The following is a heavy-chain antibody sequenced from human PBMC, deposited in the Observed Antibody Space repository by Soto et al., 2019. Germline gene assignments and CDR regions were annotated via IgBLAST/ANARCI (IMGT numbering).Heavy chain of an antibody. J-gene: IGHJ4*02. Sequence: EVQLVESGGDLVQREGSLRLSCVASGFTFSVYSMNWVRQAPGKGLEWFSYITSDTKTIKYADSVKGRFTISRDNAKNSVYLQMNSLRDEATAVYYCARSVEGNFDYWGQGTVVTVSS. V-gene: IGHV3-48*02. CDR1: GFTFSVYS. CDR3: ARSVEGNFDY. D-gene: IGHD6-19*01. CDR2: ITSDTKTI.